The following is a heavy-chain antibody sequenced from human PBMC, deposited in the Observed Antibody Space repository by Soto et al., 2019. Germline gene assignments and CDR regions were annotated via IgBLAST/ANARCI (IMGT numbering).Heavy chain of an antibody. CDR3: ARGDRGAFDL. V-gene: IGHV3-74*01. Sequence: GGALRLSCAASGFTLSYYWMHWVRQAPGQGLVWVSRIHSDGSSTTYADSVKGRFTISRDNAKNTLYLQMNSLRAEDTAVYYCARGDRGAFDLWGQGTMVTVSS. J-gene: IGHJ3*01. CDR2: IHSDGSST. CDR1: GFTLSYYW. D-gene: IGHD2-21*02.